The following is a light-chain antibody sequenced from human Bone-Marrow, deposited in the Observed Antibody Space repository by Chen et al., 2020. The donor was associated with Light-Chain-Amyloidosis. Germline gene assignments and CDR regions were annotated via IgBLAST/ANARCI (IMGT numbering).Light chain of an antibody. Sequence: QSALTQPASVSGSPGQSITISCTGTSSDVGGDNHVSWYQQHPDKAPKLMIYEVTNRPSWVPNRSSGSKSAKTASLTISGLQTEEEAGYFCRSYTITDTLVFGSGTRVTVL. V-gene: IGLV2-14*01. CDR1: SSDVGGDNH. CDR3: RSYTITDTLV. J-gene: IGLJ1*01. CDR2: EVT.